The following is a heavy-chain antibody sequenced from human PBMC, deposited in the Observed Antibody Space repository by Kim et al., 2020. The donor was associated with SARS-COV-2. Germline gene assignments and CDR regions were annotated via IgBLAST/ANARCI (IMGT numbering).Heavy chain of an antibody. CDR2: IYYSGST. Sequence: SETLSLTCTVSGGSISSSSYYWGWIRQPPGKGLEWIGSIYYSGSTYYNPSLKSRVTISVDTSKNQFSLKLSSVTAADTAVYYCARDRRRYSSSWYYYYYG. J-gene: IGHJ6*01. CDR3: ARDRRRYSSSWYYYYYG. V-gene: IGHV4-39*07. CDR1: GGSISSSSYY. D-gene: IGHD6-13*01.